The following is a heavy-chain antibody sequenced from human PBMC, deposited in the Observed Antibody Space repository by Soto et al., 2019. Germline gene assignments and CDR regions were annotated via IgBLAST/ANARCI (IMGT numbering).Heavy chain of an antibody. CDR1: GASISSRISY. CDR2: FYSGST. Sequence: SKTLSLICIVSGASISSRISYWGWILQPPGKGLEWVGTFYSGSTYNNPSLKSRVTISVDTSKNQFSLKLSSVAAEDTAIYYCAPTRGIAVGGSFDHWGQGTLVTVSS. V-gene: IGHV4-39*01. CDR3: APTRGIAVGGSFDH. D-gene: IGHD6-13*01. J-gene: IGHJ5*02.